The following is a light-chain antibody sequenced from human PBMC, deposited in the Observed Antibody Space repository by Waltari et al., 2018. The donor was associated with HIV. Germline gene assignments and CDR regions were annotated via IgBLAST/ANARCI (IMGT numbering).Light chain of an antibody. CDR1: NLPRHF. Sequence: YELTQPPSLSVSPGPTATITCSTNNLPRHFAYWYHQKPGQAPVAVIYHDIKRPSGIPERFSGSTSGSTLTLTITGVQPEDEGDYYGQSAAYSGTFEVFGGGTRLTVL. CDR3: QSAAYSGTFEV. CDR2: HDI. J-gene: IGLJ2*01. V-gene: IGLV3-25*03.